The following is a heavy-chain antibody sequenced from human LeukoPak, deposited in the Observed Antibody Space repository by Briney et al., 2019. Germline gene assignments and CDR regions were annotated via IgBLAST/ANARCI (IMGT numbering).Heavy chain of an antibody. J-gene: IGHJ4*02. CDR3: ARDLPFDGSTLLDY. Sequence: GGGLRVSRVAPRFSLSTDWMHGVRQAPGRGLVWVSRINSDGTITNYADSVKGRFTISRDNAKNTLYLQMNSLRAEDTAVYYCARDLPFDGSTLLDYCGQGALVIVSS. CDR1: RFSLSTDW. CDR2: INSDGTIT. D-gene: IGHD3-16*01. V-gene: IGHV3-74*01.